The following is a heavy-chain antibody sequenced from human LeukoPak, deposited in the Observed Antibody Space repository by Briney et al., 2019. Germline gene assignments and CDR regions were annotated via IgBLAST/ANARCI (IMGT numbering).Heavy chain of an antibody. J-gene: IGHJ4*02. V-gene: IGHV3-23*01. CDR3: ANAGSDTMRGY. CDR2: ISSRGDTT. D-gene: IGHD3-22*01. Sequence: GGSLRLSCVVSVFAFKNYAMTWGREAPGEGLDCVSGISSRGDTTFSADSGKDPFTISRDNSKNTLYLQLTIPRADDTAVYYCANAGSDTMRGYWGQGTPVTVSS. CDR1: VFAFKNYA.